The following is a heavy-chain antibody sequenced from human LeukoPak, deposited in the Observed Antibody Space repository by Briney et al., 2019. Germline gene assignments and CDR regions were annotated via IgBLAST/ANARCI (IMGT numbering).Heavy chain of an antibody. J-gene: IGHJ4*02. V-gene: IGHV5-51*01. Sequence: GGALQISCKGSGYSFSSYWIGWVRQVPGKGLEGMGIIYPGDSDTRYSPSFQGQVTISADKSISTAYLQWSSLKASDTAMYYCARGGGFDYWGQGTLVTVSS. CDR2: IYPGDSDT. CDR3: ARGGGFDY. CDR1: GYSFSSYW.